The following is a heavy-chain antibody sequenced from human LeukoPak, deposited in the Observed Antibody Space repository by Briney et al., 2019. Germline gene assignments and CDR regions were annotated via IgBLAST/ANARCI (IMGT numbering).Heavy chain of an antibody. CDR2: IYYSGST. CDR3: ARVGIAVAGQDAFDI. D-gene: IGHD6-19*01. Sequence: SETLSLTCTVSGGSISSSTYYWGWIRQPPGKGLEWIGSIYYSGSTYYNPSLKSRVTISVDTSKNQFSLKLSSVTAADTAVYYCARVGIAVAGQDAFDIWGQGTMVTVSS. V-gene: IGHV4-39*07. CDR1: GGSISSSTYY. J-gene: IGHJ3*02.